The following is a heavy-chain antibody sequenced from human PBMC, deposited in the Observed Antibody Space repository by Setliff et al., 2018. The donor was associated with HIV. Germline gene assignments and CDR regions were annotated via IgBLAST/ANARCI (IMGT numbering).Heavy chain of an antibody. CDR1: GLIFGDHA. D-gene: IGHD6-13*01. CDR3: VKDSNIWSYDY. J-gene: IGHJ4*02. V-gene: IGHV3-49*04. CDR2: IRSKAYGGTA. Sequence: PGGSLRLSCTASGLIFGDHAMSWVRQAPGKGLEWVGFIRSKAYGGTAEYAASVKGRFTISRDNSKNELYLQMTGLRVEDTAVYYCVKDSNIWSYDYWGQGTLVTVSS.